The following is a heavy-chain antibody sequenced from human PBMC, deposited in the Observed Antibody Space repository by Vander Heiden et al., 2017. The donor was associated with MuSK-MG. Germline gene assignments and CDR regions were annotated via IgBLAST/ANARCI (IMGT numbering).Heavy chain of an antibody. Sequence: EVQLVESGGGLVQPGGSLRLSCAASGFTFSSYEMNWVRQAPGKGLEWVSCISSSVMSRDDADSVKGRFTISRVKAKNSMYMKMNRLRAEDTAVDYCSRQGNGMDVCGKGTTVTVSS. CDR1: GFTFSSYE. CDR3: SRQGNGMDV. D-gene: IGHD6-13*01. J-gene: IGHJ6*04. V-gene: IGHV3-48*03. CDR2: ISSSVMSR.